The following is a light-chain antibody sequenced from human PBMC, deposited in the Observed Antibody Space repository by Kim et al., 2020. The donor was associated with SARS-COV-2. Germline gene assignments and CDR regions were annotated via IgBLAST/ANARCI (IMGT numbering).Light chain of an antibody. CDR3: GSWDTSLTSYV. J-gene: IGLJ1*01. CDR1: SSNIASNY. CDR2: DDK. V-gene: IGLV1-51*01. Sequence: QTVTISCAGTSSNIASNYVSWYQQFPGTAPKLLIYDDKNRPSAIPDRFSGSKSGTSATLGITGLQSGDEADYYCGSWDTSLTSYVFGTGTKVTVL.